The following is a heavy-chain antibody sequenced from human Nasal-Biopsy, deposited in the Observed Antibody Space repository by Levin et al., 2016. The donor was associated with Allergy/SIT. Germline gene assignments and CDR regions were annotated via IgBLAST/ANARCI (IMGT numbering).Heavy chain of an antibody. CDR1: GYTFTTYG. Sequence: ASVKVSCKASGYTFTTYGITWVRQAPGQGLEWMGWISTYSGNTNYAPKFQDRVTMTTDTSTSTAYLELRSLSSDDTAVYYCARAPRGFVAASMIAFEPWGQGTLVIVSA. D-gene: IGHD2-21*01. J-gene: IGHJ5*02. CDR3: ARAPRGFVAASMIAFEP. CDR2: ISTYSGNT. V-gene: IGHV1-18*01.